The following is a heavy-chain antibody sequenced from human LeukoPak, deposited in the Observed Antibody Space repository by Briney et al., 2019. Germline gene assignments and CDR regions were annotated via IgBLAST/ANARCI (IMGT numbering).Heavy chain of an antibody. V-gene: IGHV4-38-2*02. CDR3: ARVSGPYNYYYMDV. Sequence: SETLSLTCTVSGYSISSGYYWGWIRQPPGKGLERIGYSYYSGSTYYNPSLKSRVTISVDTSKNQFSLKLSSVTAADTAVYYCARVSGPYNYYYMDVWGKGTTVTVSS. CDR2: SYYSGST. J-gene: IGHJ6*03. CDR1: GYSISSGYY.